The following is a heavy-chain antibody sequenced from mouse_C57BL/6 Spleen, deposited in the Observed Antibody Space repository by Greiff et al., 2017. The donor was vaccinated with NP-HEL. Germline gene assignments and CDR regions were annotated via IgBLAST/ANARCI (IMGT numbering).Heavy chain of an antibody. CDR2: IDPENGDT. J-gene: IGHJ3*01. D-gene: IGHD2-1*01. Sequence: VQLKQSGAELVRPGASVKLSCTASGFNIKDDYMHWVKQRPEQGLEWIGWIDPENGDTEYASKFQGKATITADTSSNTAYLQLSSLTSEDTAVYYCTTIYYGNSAWFAYWGQGTLVTVSA. V-gene: IGHV14-4*01. CDR1: GFNIKDDY. CDR3: TTIYYGNSAWFAY.